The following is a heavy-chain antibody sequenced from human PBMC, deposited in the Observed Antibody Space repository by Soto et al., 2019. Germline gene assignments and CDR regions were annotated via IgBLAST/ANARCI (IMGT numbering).Heavy chain of an antibody. D-gene: IGHD2-15*01. V-gene: IGHV4-30-2*01. Sequence: SAPLSLTCTVSGGSISSGGYSWRWNRKPPGKGLEWIGYIYHSGSTYYNPSLKSRVTISVDRSKNQFSLKLSSVTAADTAVYYCAKGAGGPNTPFAFLGQGTLVTVS. CDR3: AKGAGGPNTPFAF. CDR2: IYHSGST. CDR1: GGSISSGGYS. J-gene: IGHJ4*02.